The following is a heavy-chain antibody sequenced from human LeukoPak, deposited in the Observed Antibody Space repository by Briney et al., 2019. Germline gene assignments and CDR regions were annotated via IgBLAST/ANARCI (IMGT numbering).Heavy chain of an antibody. D-gene: IGHD6-13*01. CDR1: GGSISSYY. V-gene: IGHV4-59*01. Sequence: PSETLSLTCTVSGGSISSYYWSWIRQPPGKGLEWIGYIYYSGRTNYNPSLKSRVTISVDTSKNQFSLRLSSVTAADTAVYYCARVTAAAGTHYGMDVWGQGTTVTVSS. CDR2: IYYSGRT. J-gene: IGHJ6*02. CDR3: ARVTAAAGTHYGMDV.